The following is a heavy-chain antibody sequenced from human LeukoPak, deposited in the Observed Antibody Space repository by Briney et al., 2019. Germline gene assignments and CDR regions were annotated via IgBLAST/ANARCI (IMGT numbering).Heavy chain of an antibody. D-gene: IGHD3-22*01. J-gene: IGHJ5*02. V-gene: IGHV3-23*01. Sequence: AGGSLRLSCAASGFTFSTYAMTWVRQAPGEGLEWVSAISGSGGSTYYADSVKGRFTISRDNSKNTLYLQMNSLRAEDMAVYYCARAGGSSGSPFDPWGQGTLVTVSS. CDR3: ARAGGSSGSPFDP. CDR1: GFTFSTYA. CDR2: ISGSGGST.